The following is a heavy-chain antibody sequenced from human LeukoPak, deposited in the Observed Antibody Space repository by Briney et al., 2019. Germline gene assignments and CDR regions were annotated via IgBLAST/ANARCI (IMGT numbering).Heavy chain of an antibody. CDR2: IKQDGSEK. Sequence: GGSLRLSCAASGFTFSNYWMHWVRQAPGKGLEWVANIKQDGSEKYYVGSVKGRFSISRDNARNSVYLQMNSLRAEDTAVYYCARATSVLYYYDSSGPLRGVTNPDYWGQGTLVTVSS. CDR3: ARATSVLYYYDSSGPLRGVTNPDY. J-gene: IGHJ4*02. V-gene: IGHV3-7*01. D-gene: IGHD3-22*01. CDR1: GFTFSNYW.